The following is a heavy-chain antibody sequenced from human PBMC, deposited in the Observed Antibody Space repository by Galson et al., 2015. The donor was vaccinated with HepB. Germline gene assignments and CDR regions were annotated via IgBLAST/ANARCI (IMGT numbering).Heavy chain of an antibody. CDR3: VRDLYYDIWSCPYYYLDV. CDR1: GDSVSSNSAA. Sequence: CAISGDSVSSNSAAWNWIRQSPSRGLEWLGRTYYRSKWYNDYAESVKSRITVNPDTSKNQFSLRLNSVTPEDTAVYYCVRDLYYDIWSCPYYYLDVWGKGTTVTVSS. V-gene: IGHV6-1*01. D-gene: IGHD3/OR15-3a*01. J-gene: IGHJ6*03. CDR2: TYYRSKWYN.